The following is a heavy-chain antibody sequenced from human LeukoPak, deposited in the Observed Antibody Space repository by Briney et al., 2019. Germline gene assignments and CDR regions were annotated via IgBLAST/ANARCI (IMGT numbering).Heavy chain of an antibody. J-gene: IGHJ6*03. Sequence: GGSLRLSCAAYGFTFSSYAMSWVRQAPGKGPEWVSTISIDGGRTYYPDAAKGQFTVPRDTSNNTLYLQMNSLRAEDTAVYYCARKGIGSSRYQNMDVWGKGTTVTVSS. CDR1: GFTFSSYA. CDR2: ISIDGGRT. V-gene: IGHV3-23*01. CDR3: ARKGIGSSRYQNMDV. D-gene: IGHD6-25*01.